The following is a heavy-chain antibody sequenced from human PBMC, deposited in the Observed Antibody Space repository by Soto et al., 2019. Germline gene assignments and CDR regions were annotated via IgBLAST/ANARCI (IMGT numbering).Heavy chain of an antibody. Sequence: QLQVQESGPGLVKPSATLSLTCTVSGGSISSSSYYWGWIRQPPGKGLEWIGSIYYSGTTYYNPSLKSRVTISADTSKNQFSLKVSSVTAADTAVYYCATTVTKRLPMDVWGQGTTVIVSS. CDR3: ATTVTKRLPMDV. D-gene: IGHD4-17*01. CDR2: IYYSGTT. CDR1: GGSISSSSYY. J-gene: IGHJ6*02. V-gene: IGHV4-39*01.